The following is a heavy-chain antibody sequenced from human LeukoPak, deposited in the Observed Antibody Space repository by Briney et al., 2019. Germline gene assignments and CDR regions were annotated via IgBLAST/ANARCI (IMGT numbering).Heavy chain of an antibody. CDR2: IIPILGIA. Sequence: ASVKVSCKDSGGTFSSYAISWVRQAPGQGLEWMGRIIPILGIANYAQKFQGRVTITADKSTSTAYMELSSLRSEDTAVYYCARAMGAYLATLNWFDPWGQGTLVTVSS. CDR1: GGTFSSYA. V-gene: IGHV1-69*04. D-gene: IGHD1-26*01. J-gene: IGHJ5*02. CDR3: ARAMGAYLATLNWFDP.